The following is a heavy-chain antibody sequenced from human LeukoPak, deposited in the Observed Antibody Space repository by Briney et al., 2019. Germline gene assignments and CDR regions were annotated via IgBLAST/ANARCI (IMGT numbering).Heavy chain of an antibody. J-gene: IGHJ4*02. Sequence: GGSLRLSCAAAGFTLSDYYMRWVRQAPGKGLEWVSYMSTSGSTIYYADSVKGRFTISRDNAKSSLYLQMNSLRAEDTAVYYCARQSSRRGYYFDYWGQGTLVTVSS. D-gene: IGHD6-13*01. V-gene: IGHV3-11*01. CDR3: ARQSSRRGYYFDY. CDR2: MSTSGSTI. CDR1: GFTLSDYY.